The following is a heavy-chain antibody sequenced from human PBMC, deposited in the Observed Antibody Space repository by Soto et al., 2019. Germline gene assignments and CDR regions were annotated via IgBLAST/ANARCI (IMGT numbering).Heavy chain of an antibody. V-gene: IGHV3-48*03. CDR3: ARRGSS. CDR1: GFTFSSSE. D-gene: IGHD2-2*01. J-gene: IGHJ3*01. CDR2: IHPAGQPI. Sequence: DVQLVESGGGLVQPGGSLRLSCVASGFTFSSSEMYWVRQAPGKGLEWVSYIHPAGQPIFYADSVKGRFTISRDNAKNSLYLQMNSLTAEDTAVYYCARRGSSWGQGTMVTVSS.